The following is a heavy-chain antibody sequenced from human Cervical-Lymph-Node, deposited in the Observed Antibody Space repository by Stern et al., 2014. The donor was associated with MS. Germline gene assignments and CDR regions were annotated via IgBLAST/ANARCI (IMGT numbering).Heavy chain of an antibody. J-gene: IGHJ5*02. V-gene: IGHV1-2*04. CDR1: EYTFTGYY. CDR3: ARSVRLVRSSTNGWLAP. CDR2: INPNSGDT. D-gene: IGHD2-2*01. Sequence: VQLVESGAEVKKPGASVKIACKASEYTFTGYYIHWVRKAPGHGLEWMGWINPNSGDTNYAQKFQGWVTMTRATSIGTAYLELSSLRSNDTAVYYCARSVRLVRSSTNGWLAPWGQGTLVTVSP.